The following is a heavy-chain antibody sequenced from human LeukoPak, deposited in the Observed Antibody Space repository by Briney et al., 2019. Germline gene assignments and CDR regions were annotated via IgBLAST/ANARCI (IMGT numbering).Heavy chain of an antibody. V-gene: IGHV1-3*01. J-gene: IGHJ4*02. CDR1: GYTFTSYA. CDR3: ARIASYRSYYYDSSGHIDY. D-gene: IGHD3-22*01. CDR2: INAGNGNT. Sequence: GASVKVSCKASGYTFTSYAMHWVRQPPGQRLEWMGWINAGNGNTKYSQKFQGRVTITRDTSASTAYMELSSLRSEDTAVYYCARIASYRSYYYDSSGHIDYWGQGTLVTVSS.